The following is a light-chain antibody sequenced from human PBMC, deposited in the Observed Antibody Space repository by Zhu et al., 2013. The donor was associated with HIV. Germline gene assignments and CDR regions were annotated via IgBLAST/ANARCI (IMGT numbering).Light chain of an antibody. CDR3: QQYNKWPPWT. CDR2: GAS. J-gene: IGKJ1*01. CDR1: QSVSTN. Sequence: EIVLTQSPATLSVSPGERATLSCRASQSVSTNLAWYQQKPGQAPRLLIYGASTRVAGIPARFSGSGSGTEFTLTISSLQSEDFAVYYCQQYNKWPPWTFGQGTKVEIK. V-gene: IGKV3D-15*01.